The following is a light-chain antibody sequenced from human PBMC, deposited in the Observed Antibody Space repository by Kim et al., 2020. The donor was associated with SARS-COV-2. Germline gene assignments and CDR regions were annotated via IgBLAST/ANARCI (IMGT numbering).Light chain of an antibody. CDR3: QKSFSPPRYT. Sequence: ASVGDRVTITCWANQSINNRLNWFQQRPGKAPNLLIYTATTLHTGVPSRFSGSGSGTHFTLTIDGLQPDDFATYFCQKSFSPPRYTFGQGTKLEI. CDR1: QSINNR. V-gene: IGKV1-39*01. J-gene: IGKJ2*01. CDR2: TAT.